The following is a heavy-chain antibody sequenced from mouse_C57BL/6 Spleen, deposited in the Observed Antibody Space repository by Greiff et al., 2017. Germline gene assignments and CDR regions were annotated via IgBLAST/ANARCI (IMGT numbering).Heavy chain of an antibody. CDR1: GYTFTSYW. J-gene: IGHJ1*03. V-gene: IGHV1-55*01. CDR2: IYPGSGST. D-gene: IGHD1-1*01. CDR3: ARRFYYGSSLYFDV. Sequence: VQLQQPGAELVKPGASVKMSCKASGYTFTSYWITWVKQRPGQGLEWIGDIYPGSGSTNYNEKFKSKATLTVDKSSSTAYMQLSSLTSEDSAVYYCARRFYYGSSLYFDVWGTGTTVTVSS.